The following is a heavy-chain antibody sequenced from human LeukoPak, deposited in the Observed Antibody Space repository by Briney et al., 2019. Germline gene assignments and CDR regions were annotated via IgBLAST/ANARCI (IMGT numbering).Heavy chain of an antibody. V-gene: IGHV3-69-1*01. Sequence: GGSLRLSCAASGFTFSDYYMNWVRQAPGKGLELVSSISRSSTLYYADSVKGRFTISRDNAKNSLCLQMNSLRAEDTAVSDCARVAVVLHYFDYWGQGTLGTVSS. CDR2: ISRSSTL. CDR1: GFTFSDYY. D-gene: IGHD6-19*01. CDR3: ARVAVVLHYFDY. J-gene: IGHJ4*02.